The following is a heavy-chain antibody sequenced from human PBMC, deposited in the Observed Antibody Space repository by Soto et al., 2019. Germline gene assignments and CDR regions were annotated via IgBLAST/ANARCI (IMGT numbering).Heavy chain of an antibody. CDR2: IYYSGNI. Sequence: SLTCRVSGDSVSRCSCYWSWIRKPPGKGLEWIGYIYYSGNINYSPSLKSRVTMSLDRSNNQFSLNLSSVTAADTAVCYCARIPVDTSMISWFAPWGKGILVTVSS. V-gene: IGHV4-61*01. CDR3: ARIPVDTSMISWFAP. D-gene: IGHD5-18*01. CDR1: GDSVSRCSCY. J-gene: IGHJ5*01.